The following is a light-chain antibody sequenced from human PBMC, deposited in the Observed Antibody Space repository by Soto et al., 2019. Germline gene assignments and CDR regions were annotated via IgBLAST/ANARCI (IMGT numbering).Light chain of an antibody. Sequence: IHLTHSPSSLSASLGDIVTITFRASQGISSYLGWYQQKPGKAPNLLIYDASTLHSGVPSRFSGGGSGTEFTLTISSLQPDDFATYYCQHYNSYSEAFGQGTKVDIK. J-gene: IGKJ1*01. CDR3: QHYNSYSEA. V-gene: IGKV1-9*01. CDR2: DAS. CDR1: QGISSY.